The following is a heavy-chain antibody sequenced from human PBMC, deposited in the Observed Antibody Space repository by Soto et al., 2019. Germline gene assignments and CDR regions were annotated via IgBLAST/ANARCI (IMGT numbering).Heavy chain of an antibody. CDR3: AKEYSYGYRYYYYYGMDV. D-gene: IGHD5-18*01. Sequence: GGSLRLCCAASAFTFSSYAMHWVRQAPGKGLEWVAVISYDGSNKYFADSVKGRFTISRDNYKNTLYLQMNSLRAEDTAVYYCAKEYSYGYRYYYYYGMDVWGQGTTVTVSS. CDR2: ISYDGSNK. CDR1: AFTFSSYA. V-gene: IGHV3-30-3*01. J-gene: IGHJ6*02.